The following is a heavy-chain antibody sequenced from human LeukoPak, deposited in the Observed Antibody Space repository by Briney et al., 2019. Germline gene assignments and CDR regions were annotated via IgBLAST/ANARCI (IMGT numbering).Heavy chain of an antibody. CDR3: ASSGIAVRSWFDP. D-gene: IGHD6-19*01. CDR2: IYYSGST. V-gene: IGHV4-39*01. CDR1: GGSISSSSYY. Sequence: SETLSLTCTVSGGSISSSSYYWGWIRQPPGKGLEWIGSIYYSGSTYYNPSLKSRVTISVDTSKNQFSLKLSSVTAADTAVYYRASSGIAVRSWFDPWGQGTLVTVSS. J-gene: IGHJ5*02.